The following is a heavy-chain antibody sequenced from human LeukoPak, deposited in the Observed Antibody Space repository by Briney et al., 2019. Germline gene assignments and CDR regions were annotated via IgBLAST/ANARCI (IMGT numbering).Heavy chain of an antibody. Sequence: GGSLRLSCAASKFTFSNYAMNWVRQAPGKGLEWVSDISDSGSSTYYSDSVKGRFTISRDNSKNTLYLQMNSLRAEDTAVYFCAKGSGSSGSYFLDYWGQGSLVTVSS. CDR2: ISDSGSST. V-gene: IGHV3-23*01. J-gene: IGHJ4*02. D-gene: IGHD1-26*01. CDR1: KFTFSNYA. CDR3: AKGSGSSGSYFLDY.